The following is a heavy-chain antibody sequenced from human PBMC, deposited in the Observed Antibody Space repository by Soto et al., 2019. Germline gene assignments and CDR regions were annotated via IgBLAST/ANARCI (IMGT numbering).Heavy chain of an antibody. D-gene: IGHD3-22*01. J-gene: IGHJ3*02. CDR1: GFTFSSYA. V-gene: IGHV3-23*01. CDR3: AKAKDISGLPDDAFDS. CDR2: ISGSGGST. Sequence: GGSLSLSCAASGFTFSSYAMSWVRQAPGKGLEWVSAISGSGGSTYYADSVKGRFTTSSDNPKNTLHRQMNSLRAEDTAVYYCAKAKDISGLPDDAFDSWSQGTMVTVSS.